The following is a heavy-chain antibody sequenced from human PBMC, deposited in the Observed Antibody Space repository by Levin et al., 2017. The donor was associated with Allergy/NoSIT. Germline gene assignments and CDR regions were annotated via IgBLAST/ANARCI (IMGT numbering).Heavy chain of an antibody. CDR3: ASGSLRIAVPDSHLDF. D-gene: IGHD6-19*01. V-gene: IGHV4-34*01. Sequence: SETLSLTCEVNGGSFSGYYWNWIRQPPGKGLEWVGEINHSGRTSYNPSLKSRVTISVDTSKRQFSLKLTSVTAADTAVCYCASGSLRIAVPDSHLDFWGQGTLVTVSS. CDR1: GGSFSGYY. CDR2: INHSGRT. J-gene: IGHJ4*02.